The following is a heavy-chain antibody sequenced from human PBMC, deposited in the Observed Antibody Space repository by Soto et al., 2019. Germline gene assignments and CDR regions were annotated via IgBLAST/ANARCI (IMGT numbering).Heavy chain of an antibody. V-gene: IGHV3-33*01. CDR2: VWYDGTDK. CDR1: GFPFSTYA. J-gene: IGHJ4*02. D-gene: IGHD2-2*01. CDR3: ARTDCSSSDCPRDLVGAVTMDY. Sequence: VGFLRLSCAASGFPFSTYAMHWVRQAPGKGLEWVAVVWYDGTDKNYADSVKGRFTISRDNSKSTPYLQMDHLRVEDTGVYHCARTDCSSSDCPRDLVGAVTMDYWGQGTPVTVSS.